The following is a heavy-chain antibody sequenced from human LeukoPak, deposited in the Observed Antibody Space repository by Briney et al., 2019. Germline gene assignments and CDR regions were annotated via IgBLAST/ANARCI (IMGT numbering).Heavy chain of an antibody. Sequence: GGSLRLSCAASGFSFNIYEMNWVRQAPGKGLEWVSYISSTGSIILYADSVKGRFTISRDNAKNLVYLEMNSLRAEDTAVYYCVRDGDSGTHWYWAYWGQGTLLTVSS. CDR3: VRDGDSGTHWYWAY. J-gene: IGHJ4*02. CDR1: GFSFNIYE. V-gene: IGHV3-48*03. CDR2: ISSTGSII. D-gene: IGHD5-12*01.